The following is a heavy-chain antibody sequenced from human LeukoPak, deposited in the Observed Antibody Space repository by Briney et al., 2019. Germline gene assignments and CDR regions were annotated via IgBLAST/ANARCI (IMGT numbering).Heavy chain of an antibody. V-gene: IGHV3-23*01. Sequence: PGGSLRLSCAASGFTFSSYAMSWVRQAPGKGLEWVSAISGSGGSTYYADSVKGRFTISRDNSKNTLYLQMNSLRAEDTAVYYCAKDDHYDIFGSNGMDVWGQGTTVTVSS. J-gene: IGHJ6*02. CDR3: AKDDHYDIFGSNGMDV. D-gene: IGHD3-9*01. CDR2: ISGSGGST. CDR1: GFTFSSYA.